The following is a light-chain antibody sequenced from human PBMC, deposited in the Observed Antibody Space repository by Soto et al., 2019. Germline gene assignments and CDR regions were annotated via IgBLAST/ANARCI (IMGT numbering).Light chain of an antibody. J-gene: IGLJ1*01. CDR3: SPYTATPPLFV. V-gene: IGLV2-14*01. CDR1: SSDFAGYKY. Sequence: QSALTQPASVSGSPGQSITISCAGSSSDFAGYKYVSWYQQHPGKAPKLMIFDVSHRPSGVSRRFSGSKSANTASLTISGLQAEDEADYYGSPYTATPPLFVFGTGTKVTVL. CDR2: DVS.